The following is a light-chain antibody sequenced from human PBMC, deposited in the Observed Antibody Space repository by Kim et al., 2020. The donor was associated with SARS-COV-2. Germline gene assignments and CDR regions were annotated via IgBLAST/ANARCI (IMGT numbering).Light chain of an antibody. Sequence: SSELTQDPAVSVALGQTVRITCQGDSLRTYYASWYQQKPGQAPVLVIYGKNNRPSGIPDRFFGSSSGNTASLTITGAQAEDEADYYCNSRDSSGNHPFGT. V-gene: IGLV3-19*01. CDR2: GKN. CDR1: SLRTYY. CDR3: NSRDSSGNHP. J-gene: IGLJ1*01.